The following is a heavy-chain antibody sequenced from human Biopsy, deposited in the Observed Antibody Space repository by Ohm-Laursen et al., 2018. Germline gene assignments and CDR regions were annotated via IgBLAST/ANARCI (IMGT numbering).Heavy chain of an antibody. V-gene: IGHV3-74*01. D-gene: IGHD5-12*01. CDR3: AREKSGQSGRYFDY. CDR2: VNIDGNIT. J-gene: IGHJ4*02. CDR1: GFTFNNSW. Sequence: GSLRFSCTASGFTFNNSWMHWVRQVPGKGLVWVSRVNIDGNITNYADSAKGRFTISRDNARNTLYLQMNSLRGEDMAVYYCAREKSGQSGRYFDYWGPGTLVSVSS.